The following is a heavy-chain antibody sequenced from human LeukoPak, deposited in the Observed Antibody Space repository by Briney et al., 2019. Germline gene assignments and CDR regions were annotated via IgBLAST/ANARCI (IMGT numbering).Heavy chain of an antibody. CDR2: IKQDGSEK. CDR3: ARDRYDILTGYNDAFDL. CDR1: GFTFITYW. Sequence: GGSLRLSCAASGFTFITYWMSWVRQSPGKGPEWLAHIKQDGSEKYYVDSVKGRFTNSRDNAKMSLYLQMNNLRAEDTAVYYCARDRYDILTGYNDAFDLWGPGTMVIVSS. D-gene: IGHD3-9*01. V-gene: IGHV3-7*01. J-gene: IGHJ3*01.